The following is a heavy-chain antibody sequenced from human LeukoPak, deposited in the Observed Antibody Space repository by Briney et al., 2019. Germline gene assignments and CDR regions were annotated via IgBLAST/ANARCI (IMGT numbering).Heavy chain of an antibody. CDR2: ISGSGSMT. CDR1: GLTFSSFA. Sequence: GGSLRLSCAASGLTFSSFAMGWVRQAPGKGLEWVSAISGSGSMTYYADSVKGRFTVSRDNSKITLYLQMNSLRAEDTAVYYCAKSRARREGSSGSIDYWGQGTLVTVSS. J-gene: IGHJ4*02. D-gene: IGHD3-22*01. V-gene: IGHV3-23*01. CDR3: AKSRARREGSSGSIDY.